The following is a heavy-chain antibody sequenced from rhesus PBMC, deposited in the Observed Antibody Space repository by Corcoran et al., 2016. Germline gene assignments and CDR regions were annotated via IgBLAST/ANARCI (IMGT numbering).Heavy chain of an antibody. V-gene: IGHV3S42*01. Sequence: EVQLVESGGGLAKPGGSLRLSCAASGFTFSSYWMNWVRQTPGKGLEWVSAINSGGGSTYYADSVKGRFTIYRDNSKNTLSLQMNSLRAEDTAVYYCAKEWGYSGSDYWGQGVLVTVSS. D-gene: IGHD6-25*01. CDR1: GFTFSSYW. CDR3: AKEWGYSGSDY. J-gene: IGHJ4*01. CDR2: INSGGGST.